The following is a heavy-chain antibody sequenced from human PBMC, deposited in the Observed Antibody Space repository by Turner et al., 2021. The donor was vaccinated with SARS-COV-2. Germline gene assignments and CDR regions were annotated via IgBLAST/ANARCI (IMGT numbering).Heavy chain of an antibody. CDR1: GYTFHSFY. CDR2: INPSGGST. D-gene: IGHD2-8*02. Sequence: QVQLVQSGARVEKPGASVKVSCKASGYTFHSFYMHWVRQAPGQGLEWMGIINPSGGSTNYEQKFQGRVTMTRDTSTSTVYMGLSSLRSEDTAVYYCASSLPAPGGVPGRLNYWGQGALVTVSS. CDR3: ASSLPAPGGVPGRLNY. J-gene: IGHJ4*02. V-gene: IGHV1-46*02.